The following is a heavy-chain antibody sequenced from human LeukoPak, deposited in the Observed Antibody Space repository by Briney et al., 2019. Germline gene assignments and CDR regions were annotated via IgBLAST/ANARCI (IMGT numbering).Heavy chain of an antibody. Sequence: LVKVSCKASGGTFSSYAISWVRQAPGQGLEWMGRIIPILGIANYAQKFQGRVTITADKSTSTAYMELSSLRSEDTAVYYCALVVVAATLRGDAFDIWGQGTMVTVSS. J-gene: IGHJ3*02. V-gene: IGHV1-69*04. CDR3: ALVVVAATLRGDAFDI. CDR1: GGTFSSYA. D-gene: IGHD2-15*01. CDR2: IIPILGIA.